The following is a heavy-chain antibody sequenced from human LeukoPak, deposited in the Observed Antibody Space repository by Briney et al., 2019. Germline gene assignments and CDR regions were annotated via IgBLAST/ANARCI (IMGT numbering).Heavy chain of an antibody. CDR1: GYTLTELS. CDR2: FDPEDGET. CDR3: ATGQRGGEPTFDYFDY. Sequence: ASVKVSCKVSGYTLTELSMHWARQAPGKGLEWMGGFDPEDGETIYAQKFQGRVTMTEDTSTDTAYMELSSLRSEDTAVYYCATGQRGGEPTFDYFDYWGQGTQVTVSS. J-gene: IGHJ4*02. D-gene: IGHD1-14*01. V-gene: IGHV1-24*01.